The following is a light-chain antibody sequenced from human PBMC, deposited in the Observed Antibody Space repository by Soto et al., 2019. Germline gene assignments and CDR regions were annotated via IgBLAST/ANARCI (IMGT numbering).Light chain of an antibody. J-gene: IGKJ1*01. V-gene: IGKV3-20*01. CDR1: QSVTSSY. CDR3: QQYGSLPWT. CDR2: GAS. Sequence: EIVLTQSPGTLSFSPVERATLSCRASQSVTSSYLVWYQQKPGQAPRLLIYGASSRATCIPDRFSGSGSGKDFTLTISRLEPEDSAVYYCQQYGSLPWTFGQENKVEI.